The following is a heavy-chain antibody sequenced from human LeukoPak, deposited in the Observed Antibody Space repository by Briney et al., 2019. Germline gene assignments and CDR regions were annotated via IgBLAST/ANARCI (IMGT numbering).Heavy chain of an antibody. D-gene: IGHD6-13*01. J-gene: IGHJ4*02. Sequence: GASVKVSCKASGYTFTSYGISWVRQAPGQGLEWMVWISAYNGNTNYAQKLQGRVTMTTDTSTSTAYMELRSLRSDDTAVYYCARVTPYSSSWFHYYFDYWGQGTLVTVSS. CDR1: GYTFTSYG. CDR2: ISAYNGNT. CDR3: ARVTPYSSSWFHYYFDY. V-gene: IGHV1-18*01.